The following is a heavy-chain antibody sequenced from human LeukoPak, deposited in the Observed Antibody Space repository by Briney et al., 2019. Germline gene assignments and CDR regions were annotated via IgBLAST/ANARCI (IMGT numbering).Heavy chain of an antibody. CDR3: ARDRLSRDGYNPAGYFDY. Sequence: GGSLRLSCAASGFTVSSNYMSWVRQAPGKGLEWVAVISYDGSNKYYADSVKGRFTISRDNSKNTLYLQMNSLRAEDTAVYYCARDRLSRDGYNPAGYFDYWGQGTLVTVSS. CDR1: GFTVSSNY. V-gene: IGHV3-30*03. D-gene: IGHD5-24*01. CDR2: ISYDGSNK. J-gene: IGHJ4*02.